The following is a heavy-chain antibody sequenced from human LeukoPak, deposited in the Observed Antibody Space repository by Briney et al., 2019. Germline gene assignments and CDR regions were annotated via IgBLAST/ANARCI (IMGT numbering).Heavy chain of an antibody. CDR3: AGYYYDSSRGFDL. Sequence: GGSLRLSCAASGFKFDDYGMSWVRQAPGKGLEWVCDINWNGAWTGYADSVKGRFTISRDNAKNSLYLQMNSLRSEDTALYYCAGYYYDSSRGFDLWGQGTLVTVSA. CDR1: GFKFDDYG. CDR2: INWNGAWT. V-gene: IGHV3-20*04. D-gene: IGHD3-22*01. J-gene: IGHJ5*02.